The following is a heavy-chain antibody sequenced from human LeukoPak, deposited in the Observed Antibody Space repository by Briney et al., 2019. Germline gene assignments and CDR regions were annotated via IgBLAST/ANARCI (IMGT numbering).Heavy chain of an antibody. V-gene: IGHV1-2*04. D-gene: IGHD5-12*01. CDR2: INPNSGGT. CDR3: ARDLEVLSGYDLPSISGMDV. J-gene: IGHJ6*02. Sequence: ASVKVSCKASGYTFTGYYMHWVRQAPGQGLEWMGWINPNSGGTNYAQKFQGWVTMTRDTSISTAYMELSRLRSDDTAVYYCARDLEVLSGYDLPSISGMDVWGQGTTVTVSS. CDR1: GYTFTGYY.